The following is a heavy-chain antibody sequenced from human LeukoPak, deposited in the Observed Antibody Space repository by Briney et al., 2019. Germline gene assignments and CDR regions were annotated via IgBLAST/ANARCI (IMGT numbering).Heavy chain of an antibody. Sequence: GGSLRLSCAASGFTFSSYSMNWVRQAPGKGLEWVSSISSSSSYIYYADSVKGRFTISRDNSKNTLYLQMGSLRVEDMAVYYCARDLDYYGSGGSIHWYYGMDVWGQGSTVTVSS. J-gene: IGHJ6*02. CDR1: GFTFSSYS. V-gene: IGHV3-21*01. CDR2: ISSSSSYI. CDR3: ARDLDYYGSGGSIHWYYGMDV. D-gene: IGHD3-10*01.